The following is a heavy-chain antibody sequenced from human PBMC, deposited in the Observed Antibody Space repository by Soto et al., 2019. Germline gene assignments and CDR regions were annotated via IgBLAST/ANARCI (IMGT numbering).Heavy chain of an antibody. CDR2: IGPESGAT. Sequence: ASVKVSCKASGYTFTGHYIHWVRQAPEQGPEWMGEIGPESGATRYAQKFQGRVTMTRDMSITTVHMELNNLSPDDTAVYYCGRGRSGQIVVFYWGQGTPVTVSS. J-gene: IGHJ4*02. D-gene: IGHD1-26*01. CDR3: GRGRSGQIVVFY. V-gene: IGHV1-2*02. CDR1: GYTFTGHY.